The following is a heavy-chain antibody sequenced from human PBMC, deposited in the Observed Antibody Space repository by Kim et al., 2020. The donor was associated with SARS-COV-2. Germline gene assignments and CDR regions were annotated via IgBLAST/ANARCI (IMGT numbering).Heavy chain of an antibody. CDR3: ARLRLHTFY. V-gene: IGHV4-39*01. D-gene: IGHD6-25*01. J-gene: IGHJ4*02. CDR2: IYYSGST. Sequence: SETLSLTCTVSGGSISSSSYYWGWIRQPPGKGLEWIGSIYYSGSTYYNPSLKSRVTISVDTSKNQFSLKLSSVTAADTAVYYCARLRLHTFYWGQGTLVTVSS. CDR1: GGSISSSSYY.